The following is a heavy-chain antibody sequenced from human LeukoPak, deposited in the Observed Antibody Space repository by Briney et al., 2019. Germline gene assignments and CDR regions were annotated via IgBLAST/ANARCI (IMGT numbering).Heavy chain of an antibody. J-gene: IGHJ6*02. CDR3: AREKSYYYDTSGFYPHPYSSGLDV. V-gene: IGHV6-1*01. CDR1: GDSVSSNSAA. D-gene: IGHD3-22*01. Sequence: SQTLSLTCAISGDSVSSNSAAWIWIRQSPSRGLEWLGRTYYRSKWYNDYTLSVESRISIKADISKNQVSLQLNSVTPEDTAVYYCAREKSYYYDTSGFYPHPYSSGLDVWGQGTTVTVSS. CDR2: TYYRSKWYN.